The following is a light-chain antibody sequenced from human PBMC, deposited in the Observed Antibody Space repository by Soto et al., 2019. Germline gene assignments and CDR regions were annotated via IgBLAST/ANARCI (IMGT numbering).Light chain of an antibody. J-gene: IGKJ1*01. CDR2: AAS. V-gene: IGKV3-15*01. Sequence: DIVMTKSPATLSVSPRERATLSCRASQSVSSYLAWYQQKPGQAPRLLIFAASTRATGIPARFSGSGSATEFTLTISNLQSEDFAVYYCQQYNNWPVTFGQGTKVDIK. CDR3: QQYNNWPVT. CDR1: QSVSSY.